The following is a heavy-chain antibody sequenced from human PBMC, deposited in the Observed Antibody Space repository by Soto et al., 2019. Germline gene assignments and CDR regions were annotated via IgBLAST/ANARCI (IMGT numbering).Heavy chain of an antibody. CDR3: ARAGYYDSSGYRFYYFDY. Sequence: GESLKISCAASGFTVSSNYMSWVRQAPGKGLEWVSVIYSGGSTYYADSVKGRFTISRDNSKNTLYLQMNSLRAEDTAVYYCARAGYYDSSGYRFYYFDYWGQGTLVTVSS. V-gene: IGHV3-53*01. CDR1: GFTVSSNY. J-gene: IGHJ4*02. CDR2: IYSGGST. D-gene: IGHD3-22*01.